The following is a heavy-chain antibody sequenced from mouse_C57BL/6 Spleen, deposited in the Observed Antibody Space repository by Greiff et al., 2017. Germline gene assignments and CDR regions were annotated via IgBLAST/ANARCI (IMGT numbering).Heavy chain of an antibody. D-gene: IGHD2-3*01. CDR1: GYTFTSYW. J-gene: IGHJ2*01. CDR3: ARPPDGYYFDY. Sequence: VQLQQSGAELAKPGASVKLSCKASGYTFTSYWMHWVKQRPGQGLEWIGYINPSSGYTKYNQKFKYKATLTADKSSSTAYMQLRSLTYEDSAVYYCARPPDGYYFDYWGQGTTLTVSS. V-gene: IGHV1-7*01. CDR2: INPSSGYT.